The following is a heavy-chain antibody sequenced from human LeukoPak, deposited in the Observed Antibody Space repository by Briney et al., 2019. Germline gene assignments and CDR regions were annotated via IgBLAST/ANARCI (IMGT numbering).Heavy chain of an antibody. CDR2: INPKSGDT. D-gene: IGHD3-22*01. J-gene: IGHJ4*02. CDR1: GYSFTSYW. V-gene: IGHV1-2*02. Sequence: GESLKISCKGSGYSFTSYWIGWVRQMPGKGLEWMGWINPKSGDTNYAQRFQGRVTMTRDTSISTAYMEVSRLRSDDTAVYYCARVRETSSGYYPFDYWGQGTLVTVSS. CDR3: ARVRETSSGYYPFDY.